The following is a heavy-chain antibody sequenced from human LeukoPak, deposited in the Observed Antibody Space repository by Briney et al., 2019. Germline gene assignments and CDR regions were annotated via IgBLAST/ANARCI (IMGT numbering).Heavy chain of an antibody. V-gene: IGHV7-4-1*02. CDR3: VRDRPHHYDSSAFLY. J-gene: IGHJ4*02. Sequence: ASVKVSCKASGYTFTRHAMNWVRQAPGQGLEWMGWINTKTGRPTYAPGFTGRFVFSLDTSVSTAYLQISSLKAEDTAVYYCVRDRPHHYDSSAFLYWGQGTLVTVSS. CDR1: GYTFTRHA. D-gene: IGHD3-22*01. CDR2: INTKTGRP.